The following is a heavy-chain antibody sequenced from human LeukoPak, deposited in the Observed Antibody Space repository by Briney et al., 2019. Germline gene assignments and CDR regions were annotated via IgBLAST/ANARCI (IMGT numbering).Heavy chain of an antibody. CDR3: AREGSSHDYGDYVDAFDI. CDR2: IYYSGST. D-gene: IGHD4-17*01. V-gene: IGHV4-59*01. J-gene: IGHJ3*02. CDR1: GGSISSYY. Sequence: PSETQSLTCTVSGGSISSYYWSWIRQPPGKGLEWIGYIYYSGSTNYNPSLKGRVTISVDTSKNQFSLKLSSVTAADTAVYYCAREGSSHDYGDYVDAFDIWGQGTMVTVSS.